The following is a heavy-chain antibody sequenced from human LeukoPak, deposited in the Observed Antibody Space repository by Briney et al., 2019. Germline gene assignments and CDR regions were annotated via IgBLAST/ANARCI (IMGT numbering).Heavy chain of an antibody. J-gene: IGHJ5*02. CDR3: AGGSGSPGWFDP. CDR1: GGSFSGYY. V-gene: IGHV4-34*01. CDR2: INHSGST. D-gene: IGHD3-10*01. Sequence: TSETPSLTCAVYGGSFSGYYWSWIRQPPGKGLEWIGEINHSGSTNYNPSLKSRVTISVDTSKNQFSLKLSSVTAADTAVYYCAGGSGSPGWFDPWGQGTLVTVSS.